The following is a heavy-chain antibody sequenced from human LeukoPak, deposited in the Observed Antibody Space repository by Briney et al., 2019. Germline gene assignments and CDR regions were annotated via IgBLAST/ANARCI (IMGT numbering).Heavy chain of an antibody. CDR1: GFTFGDYA. CDR3: ARGFSSSWYHRICDY. J-gene: IGHJ4*02. V-gene: IGHV3-7*01. CDR2: IKQDGSEK. D-gene: IGHD6-13*01. Sequence: PGGSLRLSCTASGFTFGDYAMSWVRQAPGKGLEWVANIKQDGSEKYYVDSVKGRFTISRDNAKNSLYLQMNSLRAEDTAVYYCARGFSSSWYHRICDYWGQGTLVTVSS.